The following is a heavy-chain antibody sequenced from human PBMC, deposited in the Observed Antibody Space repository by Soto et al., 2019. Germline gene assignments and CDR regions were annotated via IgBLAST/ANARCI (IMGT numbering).Heavy chain of an antibody. CDR1: GFTFSSYW. CDR3: ARGSTVTTAIGYYYYGMDV. V-gene: IGHV3-74*02. Sequence: EVQLVESGGGLVQPGGSLRLSCAASGFTFSSYWMHWVRQAPGKGLVWVSRINSDGSSTSYADSVKGRFTISRDNAKNTLYLQMNSLRAEDTAVYYCARGSTVTTAIGYYYYGMDVWGQGTTVTVSS. D-gene: IGHD4-17*01. CDR2: INSDGSST. J-gene: IGHJ6*02.